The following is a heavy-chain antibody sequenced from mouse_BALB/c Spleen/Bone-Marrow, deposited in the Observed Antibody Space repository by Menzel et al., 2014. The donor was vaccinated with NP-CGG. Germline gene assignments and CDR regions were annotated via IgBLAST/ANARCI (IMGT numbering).Heavy chain of an antibody. CDR2: INPSNGGT. D-gene: IGHD2-1*01. J-gene: IGHJ4*01. CDR1: GYTFTSYY. CDR3: IYYGNPYAMDY. V-gene: IGHV1S81*02. Sequence: VQLQQSGAGLVKPGASVKLSCKASGYTFTSYYMYWVKQRPGQGLEWIGEINPSNGGTNFNEKFKSKATLTVDKSSSTAYMQLSSLTSEDSAVYYCIYYGNPYAMDYWGQGTSVTASS.